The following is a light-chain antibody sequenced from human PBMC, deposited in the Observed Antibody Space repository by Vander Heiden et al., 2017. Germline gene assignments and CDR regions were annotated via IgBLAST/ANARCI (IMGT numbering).Light chain of an antibody. V-gene: IGKV1-39*01. CDR3: QQSYSTPHT. CDR1: QSISTY. CDR2: AAS. J-gene: IGKJ2*01. Sequence: RVTITCRASQSISTYLNWYQQKPGKAPKLLIYAASSLQCGVPSRFSGSGSGTDFTLTISSLQPEDFATYYCQQSYSTPHTFGQGTKLEIK.